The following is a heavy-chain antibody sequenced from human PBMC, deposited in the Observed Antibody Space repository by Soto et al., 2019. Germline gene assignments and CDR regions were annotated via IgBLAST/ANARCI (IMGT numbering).Heavy chain of an antibody. J-gene: IGHJ6*02. CDR1: GDSVSSNSAA. V-gene: IGHV6-1*01. Sequence: SQTLSLTCAISGDSVSSNSAAWNWIRQSPSRGLEWLGRTYYRSKWYNDYAVSVKSRITINPDTSKNQFSLQLNSVTPEDTAVYSCASVGWFGEFYSYYYGMDVWGQGTTVTVSS. D-gene: IGHD3-10*01. CDR3: ASVGWFGEFYSYYYGMDV. CDR2: TYYRSKWYN.